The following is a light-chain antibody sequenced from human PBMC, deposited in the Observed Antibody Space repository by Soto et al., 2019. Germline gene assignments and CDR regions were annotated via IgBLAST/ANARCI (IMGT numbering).Light chain of an antibody. CDR2: GAS. V-gene: IGKV3-15*01. CDR1: QSVSSN. CDR3: QQYNNWPLLT. J-gene: IGKJ4*01. Sequence: EIVMTQSPVTLSVSPGERATLSCRASQSVSSNLAWYQQKRGQAPRLLIYGASTRATGIPARFSGSGSGTEFTLTISSLQSEDFADYYCQQYNNWPLLTFGGGTKVEI.